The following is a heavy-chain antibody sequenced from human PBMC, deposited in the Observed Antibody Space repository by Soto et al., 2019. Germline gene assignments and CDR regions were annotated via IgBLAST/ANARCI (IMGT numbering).Heavy chain of an antibody. D-gene: IGHD6-13*01. CDR3: AGSSSWYDPKGMDV. CDR1: GYTFTSYA. J-gene: IGHJ6*02. Sequence: GASVKVSCKASGYTFTSYAMHWVRQAPGQRLEWMGWINAGNGNTKYSQKFQGRVTITRDTSASTAYMELSSLRSEGTAVYYCAGSSSWYDPKGMDVWGQGTTVTVSS. CDR2: INAGNGNT. V-gene: IGHV1-3*01.